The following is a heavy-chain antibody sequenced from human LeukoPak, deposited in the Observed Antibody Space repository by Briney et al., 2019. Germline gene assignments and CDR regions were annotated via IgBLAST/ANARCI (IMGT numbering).Heavy chain of an antibody. V-gene: IGHV4-34*01. CDR3: ARAYYYDSSGYYDHDAFDI. J-gene: IGHJ3*02. CDR1: GGSFSGYY. Sequence: PSETLSLTCAVYGGSFSGYYWSWIRQPPGKGLEWIGEINHSGSTNYNPSLKSRVTISVVTSKNQFSLKLSSVTAADTAVYYCARAYYYDSSGYYDHDAFDIWGQGTMVTVSS. CDR2: INHSGST. D-gene: IGHD3-22*01.